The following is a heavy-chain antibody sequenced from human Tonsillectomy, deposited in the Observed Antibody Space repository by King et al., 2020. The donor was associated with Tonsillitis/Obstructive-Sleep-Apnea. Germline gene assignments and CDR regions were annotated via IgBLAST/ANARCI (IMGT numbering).Heavy chain of an antibody. D-gene: IGHD1-1*01. J-gene: IGHJ4*02. V-gene: IGHV3-15*01. CDR1: GFTFSNAW. Sequence: VQLVESGGGLVKPGGSLRLSCAASGFTFSNAWMSWVRQPPGKGLEWVGRIKSKTDGGTTDYAAPVKGRFTISRDDSKNTQYLQMNSLKTEDTAVYYCCTDPGTVPFDYWGQRTLVTVSS. CDR2: IKSKTDGGTT. CDR3: CTDPGTVPFDY.